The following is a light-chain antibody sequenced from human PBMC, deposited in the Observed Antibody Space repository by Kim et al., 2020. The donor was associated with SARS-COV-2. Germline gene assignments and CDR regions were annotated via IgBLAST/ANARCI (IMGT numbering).Light chain of an antibody. CDR1: QSLVHSDGRTY. V-gene: IGKV2-30*02. J-gene: IGKJ2*01. Sequence: DVVMTQSPLSLPVTLGQTASISCRSSQSLVHSDGRTYFNWFHQRPGQSPRRLIYEISKRDSGVPDRFSGSGSGTDFTLRISRVEAEDVGVYYCMQGTHWPPYTFGQGTKLEI. CDR3: MQGTHWPPYT. CDR2: EIS.